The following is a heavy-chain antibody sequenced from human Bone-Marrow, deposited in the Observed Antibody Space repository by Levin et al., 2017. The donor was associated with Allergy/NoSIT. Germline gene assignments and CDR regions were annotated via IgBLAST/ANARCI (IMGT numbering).Heavy chain of an antibody. Sequence: PGGSLRLSCAASGFVFVTYGMSWVRQAPGEGLEWVSGISGDGGGTFYADSVKGRFSISRDSSTNTVYLQMSGLRAEDTAVYYCARALACSTSSCYGRLDYWGQGTLVTVSS. CDR3: ARALACSTSSCYGRLDY. CDR2: ISGDGGGT. CDR1: GFVFVTYG. D-gene: IGHD2-2*01. V-gene: IGHV3-23*01. J-gene: IGHJ4*02.